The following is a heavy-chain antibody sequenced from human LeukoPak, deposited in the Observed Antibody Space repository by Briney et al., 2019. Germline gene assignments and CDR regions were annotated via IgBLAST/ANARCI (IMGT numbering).Heavy chain of an antibody. CDR1: GGSFSGYY. D-gene: IGHD3-3*01. CDR2: INHSGST. Sequence: SSETLYLTCAVYGGSFSGYYWSWIRQPPGKGLEWIGEINHSGSTNYNPSLKSRVTISVDTSKNQFSLKLSSVTAADTAGYYCGRSPPKLILEWLLTDRGYGVWGQGTTVTV. CDR3: GRSPPKLILEWLLTDRGYGV. J-gene: IGHJ6*02. V-gene: IGHV4-34*01.